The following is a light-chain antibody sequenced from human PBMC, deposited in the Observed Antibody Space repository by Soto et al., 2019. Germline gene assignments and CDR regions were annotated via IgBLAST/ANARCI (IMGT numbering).Light chain of an antibody. CDR2: YVD. Sequence: QSALTQPASVSGSPGQSVTIACTGTSIDIGAYDYVYWYQQYPGKAPKLVISYVDDRPSGVSDRFSGSKSGNTASLTISGLQAEDEADYYCSSYTTTTPVIFGGGTKLTVL. CDR3: SSYTTTTPVI. V-gene: IGLV2-14*03. J-gene: IGLJ2*01. CDR1: SIDIGAYDY.